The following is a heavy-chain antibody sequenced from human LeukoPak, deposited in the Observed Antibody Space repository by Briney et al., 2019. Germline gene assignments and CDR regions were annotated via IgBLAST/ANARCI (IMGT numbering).Heavy chain of an antibody. CDR3: ARDNWIDWQ. J-gene: IGHJ4*02. V-gene: IGHV4-4*07. CDR2: IYTSGST. D-gene: IGHD5-12*01. Sequence: SETLSLTCTVSGGSISSYYWSWIRKPAGKGLEWLGRIYTSGSTNYNPSLKSRVTMSVDTSKNQFSLKLSSVTAADTAVYYCARDNWIDWQWGQGTLVSVSS. CDR1: GGSISSYY.